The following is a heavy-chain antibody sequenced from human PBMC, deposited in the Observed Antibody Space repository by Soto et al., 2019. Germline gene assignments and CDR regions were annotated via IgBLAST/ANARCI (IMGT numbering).Heavy chain of an antibody. J-gene: IGHJ6*02. CDR3: ARGPRCINTSCSNDYCHFGLDV. V-gene: IGHV4-34*01. Sequence: QVQLQQWGAGLLKPSETLSLTCAVNGGSFSGYYWSWIRQPPGRGLEWIGEINHSGRTNLNPSLKSRVSTSVDTSKIHFSLRLSSVTAADTAVYYCARGPRCINTSCSNDYCHFGLDVWGQGTTVTVSS. CDR1: GGSFSGYY. D-gene: IGHD2-2*01. CDR2: INHSGRT.